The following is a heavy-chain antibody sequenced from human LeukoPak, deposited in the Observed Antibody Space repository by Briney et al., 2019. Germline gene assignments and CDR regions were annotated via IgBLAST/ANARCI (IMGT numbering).Heavy chain of an antibody. CDR2: IYYSGST. CDR1: GGSISSSSYY. J-gene: IGHJ4*02. D-gene: IGHD3-10*01. V-gene: IGHV4-39*01. Sequence: SETLSLTCTVSGGSISSSSYYWGWIRQPPGKGLEWIGSIYYSGSTYYNPSLKSQVTISVDTSKNQFSLKLSSVTAADTAVYYCARTGYGSGSRYFDYWGQGTLVTVSS. CDR3: ARTGYGSGSRYFDY.